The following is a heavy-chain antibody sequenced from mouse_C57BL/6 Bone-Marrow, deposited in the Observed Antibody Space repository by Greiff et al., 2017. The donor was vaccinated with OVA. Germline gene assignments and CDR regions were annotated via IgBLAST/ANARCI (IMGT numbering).Heavy chain of an antibody. CDR2: ISSGGDYI. Sequence: EVKLQESGEGLVKPGGSLKLSCAASGFTFSSYAMSWVRQTPEKRLEWVAYISSGGDYIYYADTVKGRFTISRDNARNTLNLQLSSLKAEDTAMYYCTRGYYGSSYSPAWFAYWGQGTLVTVSA. CDR1: GFTFSSYA. J-gene: IGHJ3*01. D-gene: IGHD1-1*01. CDR3: TRGYYGSSYSPAWFAY. V-gene: IGHV5-9-1*02.